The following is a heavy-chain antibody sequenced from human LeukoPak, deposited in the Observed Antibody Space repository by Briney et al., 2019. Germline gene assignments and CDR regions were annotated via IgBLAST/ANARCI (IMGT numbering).Heavy chain of an antibody. CDR2: INHSGST. CDR3: LRAIRDIVVVPVPRGNAFDI. D-gene: IGHD2-2*01. Sequence: SETLSLTCAVYGGSFSGYYWSWIRQPPGQGLESFGEINHSGSTNYDPTLKSRVTISVYTSKKKFSLHLSPVTSTDTPVYSRLRAIRDIVVVPVPRGNAFDIWGQGTMVTVSS. V-gene: IGHV4-34*01. CDR1: GGSFSGYY. J-gene: IGHJ3*02.